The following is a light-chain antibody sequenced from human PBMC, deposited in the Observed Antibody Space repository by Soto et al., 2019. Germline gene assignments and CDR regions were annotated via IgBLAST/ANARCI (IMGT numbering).Light chain of an antibody. CDR1: ERINTY. CDR2: AAS. CDR3: QQANSPPLT. J-gene: IGKJ4*01. V-gene: IGKV1-12*01. Sequence: DIQITQSPSSVSSSVGDRVTITCLSSERINTYLAWYQQQPGKAPKLLIYAASSLQSGVPSRFSGSGSGTEFTLTISNLQPGDFATYYCQQANSPPLTFGGGTKVDIK.